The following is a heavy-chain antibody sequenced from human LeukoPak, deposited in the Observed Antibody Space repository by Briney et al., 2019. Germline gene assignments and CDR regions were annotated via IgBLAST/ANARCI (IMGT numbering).Heavy chain of an antibody. J-gene: IGHJ3*02. V-gene: IGHV1-3*01. CDR1: GYTFTSSA. D-gene: IGHD5-18*01. CDR2: INAGNGNT. CDR3: ARGTAMDAFDI. Sequence: ASVKVSCKASGYTFTSSAMHWVRQAPGQRLEWMGWINAGNGNTKYSQKFQGRVTITRDTSASTAYMELSSLRSEDTAVYYCARGTAMDAFDIWGQGTMVTVSS.